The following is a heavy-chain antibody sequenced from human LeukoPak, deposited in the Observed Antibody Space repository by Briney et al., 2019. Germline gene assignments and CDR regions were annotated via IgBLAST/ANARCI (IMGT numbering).Heavy chain of an antibody. CDR1: GYSISSGYY. CDR3: AITTYYYDSSGYPHFDY. Sequence: SETLSLTCAVSGYSISSGYYWGWIRQPPGKGLEWIGSIYHSGSTYYNPPLKSRVTISVDTSKNQFSLKLSSVTAADTAVYYCAITTYYYDSSGYPHFDYWGQGTLVTVSS. J-gene: IGHJ4*02. CDR2: IYHSGST. V-gene: IGHV4-38-2*01. D-gene: IGHD3-22*01.